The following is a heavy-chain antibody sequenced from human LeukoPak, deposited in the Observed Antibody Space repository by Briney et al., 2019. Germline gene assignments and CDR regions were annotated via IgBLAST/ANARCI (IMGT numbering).Heavy chain of an antibody. Sequence: PGGSLRLSCAASGFTVSSSYMSWVRQAPGKGLEWVSVIYSDGSTYYADSVKGRFTISRDNSKNTLYLQMNSLRAEDTAVYYCARGRTIFGVVIGFDYWGQGTLVTVSS. V-gene: IGHV3-53*01. CDR2: IYSDGST. CDR1: GFTVSSSY. J-gene: IGHJ4*02. D-gene: IGHD3-3*01. CDR3: ARGRTIFGVVIGFDY.